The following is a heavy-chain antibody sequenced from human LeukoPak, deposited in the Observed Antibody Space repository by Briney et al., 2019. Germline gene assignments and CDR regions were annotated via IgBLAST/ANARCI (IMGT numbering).Heavy chain of an antibody. Sequence: SETLSLTCTVSGGSISNYYWSWIRQPAGKGLEWIGRIYTSGSTNFNPSLKSRVTMSVDTSKNQFSLRLDSVTAADTAVYYCARVFSGTDDALDIWGQGTMVTVSS. CDR3: ARVFSGTDDALDI. D-gene: IGHD2-8*02. J-gene: IGHJ3*02. CDR2: IYTSGST. CDR1: GGSISNYY. V-gene: IGHV4-4*07.